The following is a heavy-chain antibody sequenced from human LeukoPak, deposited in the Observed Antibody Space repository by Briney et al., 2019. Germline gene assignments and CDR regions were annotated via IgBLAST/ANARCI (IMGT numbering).Heavy chain of an antibody. Sequence: GGSLRLSCAASGFTFSSYGMHWVRQPPGKGLEWVAVIWFDGSNKYYADSVKGRFTVSRDDSKHTVYLQMNSLRAEDTAVYYCARDFDSTGYYPFDLPDYWGQGTLVTVSS. J-gene: IGHJ4*02. D-gene: IGHD3-22*01. CDR3: ARDFDSTGYYPFDLPDY. CDR1: GFTFSSYG. V-gene: IGHV3-33*08. CDR2: IWFDGSNK.